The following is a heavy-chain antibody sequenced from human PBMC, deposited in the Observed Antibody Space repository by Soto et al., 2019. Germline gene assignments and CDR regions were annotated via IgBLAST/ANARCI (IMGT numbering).Heavy chain of an antibody. CDR3: ARGYPLVVAGTGDTFDI. CDR1: GYTFTSYG. J-gene: IGHJ3*02. Sequence: QVQLVQSGAEVKKPGASVKVSCKASGYTFTSYGISWVRQAPGQGLEWMGWISAYNGNTNYAQKLQGRVTMTTDTSTSSADMELRCLRSDDTAVYYCARGYPLVVAGTGDTFDIWGQGTMVTVSS. D-gene: IGHD6-19*01. CDR2: ISAYNGNT. V-gene: IGHV1-18*01.